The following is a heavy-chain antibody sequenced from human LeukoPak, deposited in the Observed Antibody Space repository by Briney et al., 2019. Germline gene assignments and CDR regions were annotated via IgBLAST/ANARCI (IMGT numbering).Heavy chain of an antibody. V-gene: IGHV3-23*01. J-gene: IGHJ3*02. CDR3: AKDREWRDDAFDM. CDR1: GFTFSSYA. CDR2: VSGIGGST. D-gene: IGHD3-3*01. Sequence: GGSLRLSCVGSGFTFSSYAMNWVRQAPGKGLEWVSTVSGIGGSTFYADSVKGRFTISRDNSKDTLYLQMNSLRGEDTAVYYCAKDREWRDDAFDMWGQGTLVTVSS.